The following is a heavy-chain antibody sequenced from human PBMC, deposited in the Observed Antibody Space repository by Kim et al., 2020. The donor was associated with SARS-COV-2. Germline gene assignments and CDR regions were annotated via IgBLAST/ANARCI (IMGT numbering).Heavy chain of an antibody. V-gene: IGHV3-30*01. D-gene: IGHD6-13*01. Sequence: SVQGRFTISRDNSKNTLYLQMNSLRAEDTAVYYCARGGDFSSSWYGWFDPWGQGTLVTVSS. CDR3: ARGGDFSSSWYGWFDP. J-gene: IGHJ5*02.